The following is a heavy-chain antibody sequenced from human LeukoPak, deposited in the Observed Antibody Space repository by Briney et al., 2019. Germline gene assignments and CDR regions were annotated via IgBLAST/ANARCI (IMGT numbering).Heavy chain of an antibody. D-gene: IGHD3-10*01. Sequence: GGSLRLSCAASGFTFSSYSMTWVRQAPGKGLEWVSSISSSSSYIYYADSVKGRFTISRDNAKNSPYLQMNSLRAEDTAVYYCAREMVLYEYYYYYYMDVWGKGTTVTVSS. V-gene: IGHV3-21*01. J-gene: IGHJ6*03. CDR2: ISSSSSYI. CDR1: GFTFSSYS. CDR3: AREMVLYEYYYYYYMDV.